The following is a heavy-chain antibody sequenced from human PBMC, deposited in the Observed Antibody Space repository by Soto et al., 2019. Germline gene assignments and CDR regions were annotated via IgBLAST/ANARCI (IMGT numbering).Heavy chain of an antibody. V-gene: IGHV4-38-2*01. CDR2: IYHSGST. CDR1: GYSISSGYY. D-gene: IGHD3-10*01. CDR3: ARGRDYYGSGSYYKGGYYYGMDV. Sequence: SETLSLTCAVSGYSISSGYYWGWIRQPPGKGLEWIGSIYHSGSTYYNPSLKSRVTISVDTSKNQFSLKLSSVTAADTAVYYCARGRDYYGSGSYYKGGYYYGMDVWGQGTTVTVSS. J-gene: IGHJ6*02.